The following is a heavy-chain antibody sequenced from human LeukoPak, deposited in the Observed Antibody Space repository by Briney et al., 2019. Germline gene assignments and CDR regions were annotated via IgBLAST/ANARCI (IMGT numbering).Heavy chain of an antibody. J-gene: IGHJ4*02. Sequence: GGSLRLSCAASGFTFSSYAMHWLRQAPGKGLEWVAVITYDGSDESYADSVKGRFTISRDNSKNTLYLQINSLRAEDAAVYYCAKTAYEGLFDHWGQGTLVTVSS. CDR3: AKTAYEGLFDH. D-gene: IGHD2-8*01. CDR2: ITYDGSDE. V-gene: IGHV3-30*18. CDR1: GFTFSSYA.